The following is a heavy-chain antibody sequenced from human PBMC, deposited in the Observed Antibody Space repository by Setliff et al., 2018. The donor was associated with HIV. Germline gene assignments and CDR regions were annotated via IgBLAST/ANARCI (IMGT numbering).Heavy chain of an antibody. CDR1: GGPLSGHY. CDR2: TSHSGKT. D-gene: IGHD2-15*01. Sequence: PSETLSLTCAVYGGPLSGHYWSWIRQPPGQGLEWIGETSHSGKTNYNPSLKSRVTMSADTSKNHFSLKLTSVTAADTAVYYCSTWQVDINKDYWGRGTLVTVSS. V-gene: IGHV4-34*01. J-gene: IGHJ4*02. CDR3: STWQVDINKDY.